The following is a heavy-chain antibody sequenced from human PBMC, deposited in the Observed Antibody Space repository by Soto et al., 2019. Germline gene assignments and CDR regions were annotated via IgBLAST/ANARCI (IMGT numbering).Heavy chain of an antibody. Sequence: GGSLRLSCAASGFTFSSYWMHWVRQAPGKGQVWVSRINSDGSSISYADSVKGRFTISRDNAKNTLYLQMNSLKAEDSAVYYCGKGRSYYYYGVDVWGQGTTVTVSS. J-gene: IGHJ6*02. CDR2: INSDGSSI. CDR1: GFTFSSYW. CDR3: GKGRSYYYYGVDV. V-gene: IGHV3-74*01.